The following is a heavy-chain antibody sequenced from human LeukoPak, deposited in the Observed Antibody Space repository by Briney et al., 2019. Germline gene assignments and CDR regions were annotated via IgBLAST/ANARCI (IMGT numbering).Heavy chain of an antibody. V-gene: IGHV1-69*04. D-gene: IGHD4-17*01. J-gene: IGHJ4*02. CDR3: ARGKPTVTTQVYFDY. CDR2: IIPSLGIA. CDR1: GGTFSSYA. Sequence: SVKVSCKASGGTFSSYAIRWVRQAPGQGLEWMGRIIPSLGIANYAQKLQGRVTITADKSTSTAYMELSSLRSEDTAVYYCARGKPTVTTQVYFDYWGQGTLVTVSS.